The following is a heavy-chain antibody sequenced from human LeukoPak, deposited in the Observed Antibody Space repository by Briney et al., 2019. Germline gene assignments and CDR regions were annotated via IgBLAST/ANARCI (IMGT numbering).Heavy chain of an antibody. D-gene: IGHD3-22*01. CDR2: THYSGST. J-gene: IGHJ4*02. CDR1: GGSISSYY. CDR3: GRDSRGPDY. V-gene: IGHV4-59*12. Sequence: SETLSLTCTVSGGSISSYYWSWLRQPPGKGLEYIGYTHYSGSTNYNPSLKSRVTISVDTSKNQFSLKLTSVTAADTAVYYCGRDSRGPDYWGQGTLVTVSS.